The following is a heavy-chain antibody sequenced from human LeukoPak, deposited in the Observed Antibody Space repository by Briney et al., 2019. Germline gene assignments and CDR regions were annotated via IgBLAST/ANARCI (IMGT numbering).Heavy chain of an antibody. D-gene: IGHD3-22*01. CDR2: ISTSSTYI. V-gene: IGHV3-21*01. CDR1: GFIFSNYA. CDR3: TKTRMYNYDSRDFDY. J-gene: IGHJ4*02. Sequence: GGSLRLSCAASGFIFSNYAMNWVRQAPGKGLEWVSSISTSSTYIYYADSVKGRFTISRDNAKNSLFLQMNSLRAEDTAVYYCTKTRMYNYDSRDFDYWGQGTLVTVSS.